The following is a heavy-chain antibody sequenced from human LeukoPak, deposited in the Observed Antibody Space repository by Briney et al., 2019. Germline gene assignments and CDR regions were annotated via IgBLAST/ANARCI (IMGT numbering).Heavy chain of an antibody. Sequence: SETLSLTCTVSGCSISSSSYYWGWIRQPPGKGLEWIGSIYYSGSTYYNPSLKSRVTISVDTSKNQFSLKLSSVTAADTAVYYCARSWGSGSYYPYYFDYWGQGTLVTVSS. CDR1: GCSISSSSYY. CDR2: IYYSGST. J-gene: IGHJ4*02. CDR3: ARSWGSGSYYPYYFDY. V-gene: IGHV4-39*01. D-gene: IGHD3-10*01.